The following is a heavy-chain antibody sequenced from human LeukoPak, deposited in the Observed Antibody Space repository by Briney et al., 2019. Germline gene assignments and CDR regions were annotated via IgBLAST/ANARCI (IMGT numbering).Heavy chain of an antibody. CDR1: GGSVSSSNHF. CDR3: ERHVRREWYYNYYGMDV. J-gene: IGHJ6*02. D-gene: IGHD3-3*01. Sequence: SETLSLTCTVTGGSVSSSNHFWGWIRQPPGTGLEWIGSISYSGSIYYNPSLKSRVTISADRSKNQYSLTLSSVTAADTAVYYCERHVRREWYYNYYGMDVWGQGTTVIVSS. CDR2: ISYSGSI. V-gene: IGHV4-39*01.